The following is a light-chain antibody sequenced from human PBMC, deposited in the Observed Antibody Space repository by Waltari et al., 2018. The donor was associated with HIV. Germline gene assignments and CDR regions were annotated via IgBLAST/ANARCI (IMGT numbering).Light chain of an antibody. J-gene: IGKJ4*01. CDR1: PSVGSY. CDR3: HQYNKWPRGT. CDR2: GAS. V-gene: IGKV3-15*01. Sequence: VMTQSPATVSVSPGGRATLSCRASPSVGSYLAWYQQKPGQAPRPLIYGASTRATGIPTRFSGSGSGTEFTLTISSLKSEDFAVYYCHQYNKWPRGTFGGGTKVEV.